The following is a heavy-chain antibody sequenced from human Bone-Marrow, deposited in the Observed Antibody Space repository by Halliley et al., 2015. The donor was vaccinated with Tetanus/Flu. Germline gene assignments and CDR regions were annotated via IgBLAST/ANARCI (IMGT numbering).Heavy chain of an antibody. D-gene: IGHD4-17*01. CDR3: ANLLEDYGGKSGDSFYYGLDV. V-gene: IGHV3-30*02. J-gene: IGHJ6*02. Sequence: DGSKNYYGDAVKGRFSIPRDNSKNTLFLEMNSLRPEDTAVYYCANLLEDYGGKSGDSFYYGLDVWGQGTTVIVSS. CDR2: DGSKN.